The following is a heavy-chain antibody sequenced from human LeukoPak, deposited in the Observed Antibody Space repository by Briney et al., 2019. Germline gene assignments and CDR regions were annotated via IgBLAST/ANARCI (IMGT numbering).Heavy chain of an antibody. V-gene: IGHV1-2*02. Sequence: ASVKVSCKASGYSFIDYYIHWVRQAPGQGLEWMGWINHKSGGTNFAQKFQGRVVVTTDTSISTVYMELYSLTSDDTAVYYCARPTRSGGSGYESFDYWGQGTLVSASS. CDR3: ARPTRSGGSGYESFDY. CDR2: INHKSGGT. D-gene: IGHD5-18*01. J-gene: IGHJ4*02. CDR1: GYSFIDYY.